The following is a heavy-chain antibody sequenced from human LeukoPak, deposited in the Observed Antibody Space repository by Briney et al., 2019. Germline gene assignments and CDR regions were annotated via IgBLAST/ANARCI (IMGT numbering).Heavy chain of an antibody. CDR2: ISSSSSYI. CDR1: GFTFSSYS. CDR3: ARDYDFWSGLDC. Sequence: GGSLRLSCAVSGFTFSSYSMSWVRQAPGKGLEWVSSISSSSSYIYYADSMKGRFTISRDNAKNSLYLQMNSLRAEDTAVYYCARDYDFWSGLDCWGQGTLVTVSS. V-gene: IGHV3-21*01. D-gene: IGHD3-3*01. J-gene: IGHJ4*02.